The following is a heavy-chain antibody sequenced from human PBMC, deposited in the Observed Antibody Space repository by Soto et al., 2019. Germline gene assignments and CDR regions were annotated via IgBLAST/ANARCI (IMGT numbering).Heavy chain of an antibody. CDR1: GGIFTNNA. D-gene: IGHD5-18*01. CDR3: ASGGHNDGYNFYPGMAV. V-gene: IGHV1-69*01. Sequence: QVQVVQSGAEVKKPGSSVKVSCKVSGGIFTNNAISWVRQAPGQGLERLGGVIPLFDTAYYAQIFRGRLRISADGATTTAYMEVSGLTSADSAVYFCASGGHNDGYNFYPGMAVWGQGTTVTVS. J-gene: IGHJ6*02. CDR2: VIPLFDTA.